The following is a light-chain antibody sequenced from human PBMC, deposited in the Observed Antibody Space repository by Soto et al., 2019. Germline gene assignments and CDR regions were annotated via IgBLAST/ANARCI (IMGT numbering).Light chain of an antibody. CDR2: DAS. J-gene: IGKJ1*01. Sequence: DIQLTQSPSLLSASVGDRVTITCRASQGISSYLAWYQQKPGKAPKLLIYDASTLKRGVPSRFSGSGSGTEFTLTISSLQPDDFATYYCQQYNSYRAFGQGTKVDIK. V-gene: IGKV1-9*01. CDR1: QGISSY. CDR3: QQYNSYRA.